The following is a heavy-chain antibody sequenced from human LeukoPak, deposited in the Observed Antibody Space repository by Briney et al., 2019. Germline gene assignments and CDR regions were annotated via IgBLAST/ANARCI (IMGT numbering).Heavy chain of an antibody. CDR1: GGSISRYY. CDR2: ISDSGGA. V-gene: IGHV4-59*01. D-gene: IGHD3-10*01. Sequence: PSETLSLTCTVSGGSISRYYWSWIRQPPGKGLDWIGQISDSGGAHYNPSLESRVTISVDTSKNQHSLKLSSVTAADTAVYYCARGRGGSGSPFDFWGQGTLVTVSS. CDR3: ARGRGGSGSPFDF. J-gene: IGHJ4*02.